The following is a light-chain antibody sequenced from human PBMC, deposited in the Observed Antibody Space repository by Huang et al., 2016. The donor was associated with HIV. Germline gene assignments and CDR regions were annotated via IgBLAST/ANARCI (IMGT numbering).Light chain of an antibody. CDR2: GAS. CDR1: QSVSSN. V-gene: IGKV3-15*01. J-gene: IGKJ4*01. CDR3: HQYNNWPPLT. Sequence: EIVMTQSPATLSVSPGERATLSCRASQSVSSNLAWYQQKPGQAPRLLIYGASTRATGIPARVSGSGSGTEFTLTISSLQSEDFAVYYCHQYNNWPPLTFGGGTKVEIK.